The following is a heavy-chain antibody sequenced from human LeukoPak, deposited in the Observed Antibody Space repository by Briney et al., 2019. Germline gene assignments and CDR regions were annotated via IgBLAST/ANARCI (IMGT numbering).Heavy chain of an antibody. CDR2: IWSDGNNE. CDR3: AREGSGDSSGFSLLDY. V-gene: IGHV3-33*01. CDR1: GFIFSSYP. D-gene: IGHD3-22*01. Sequence: PGGSLRLSCAASGFIFSSYPIHWVRQAPGKGLEWVAVIWSDGNNEYYADSVKGRFTISRDNFKNTLYLQMNSLRAEDTAVYYCAREGSGDSSGFSLLDYWGQGTLVTVSS. J-gene: IGHJ4*02.